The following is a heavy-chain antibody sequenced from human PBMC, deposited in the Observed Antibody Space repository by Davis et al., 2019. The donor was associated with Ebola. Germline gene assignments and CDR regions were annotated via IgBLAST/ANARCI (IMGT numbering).Heavy chain of an antibody. J-gene: IGHJ4*02. Sequence: GESLKISCAVSGFTFSSYEMNWVRQAPGQGLEWVANIRQDGSEKYYVDSVKGRFTISRDNAKNSLYLQRNSLRVDDTAVYYSARDWVGANVFDYWGQGTLVTVSS. CDR2: IRQDGSEK. V-gene: IGHV3-7*01. CDR1: GFTFSSYE. D-gene: IGHD1-26*01. CDR3: ARDWVGANVFDY.